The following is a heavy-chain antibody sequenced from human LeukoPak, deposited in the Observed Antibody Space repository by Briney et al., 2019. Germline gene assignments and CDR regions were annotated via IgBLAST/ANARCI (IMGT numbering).Heavy chain of an antibody. J-gene: IGHJ4*02. D-gene: IGHD3-22*01. V-gene: IGHV4-39*01. CDR2: FYYSGGT. CDR3: ARITYYYDSSGYWY. CDR1: GDSISSSSYY. Sequence: SETLSLTCTVSGDSISSSSYYWGWIRQPPGKGLEWIGNFYYSGGTYYNPSLKSRVTISVDTSKNQFSLKLSSVTAADTAVYYCARITYYYDSSGYWYWGQGTLVTVSS.